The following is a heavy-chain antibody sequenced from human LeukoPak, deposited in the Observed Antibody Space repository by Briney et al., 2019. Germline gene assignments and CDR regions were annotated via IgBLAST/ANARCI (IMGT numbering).Heavy chain of an antibody. CDR1: GGSIDNSTYY. Sequence: PSETLSLTCAVSGGSIDNSTYYWGWIRQPPGKGLEWIGSFYNSGSTYRNPSLSSRVTIFADMSKNQFSLKLTSVTAADTAVYYCARRLRPGDYFDYWGQGILVTVSS. CDR3: ARRLRPGDYFDY. CDR2: FYNSGST. D-gene: IGHD3-16*01. J-gene: IGHJ4*02. V-gene: IGHV4-39*01.